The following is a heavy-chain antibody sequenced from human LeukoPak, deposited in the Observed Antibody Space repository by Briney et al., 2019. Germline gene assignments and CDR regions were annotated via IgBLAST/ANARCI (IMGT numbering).Heavy chain of an antibody. D-gene: IGHD7-27*01. CDR2: IYSGGST. J-gene: IGHJ6*02. V-gene: IGHV3-53*01. CDR1: GFTVSSNY. CDR3: ARAWVYYYGMDV. Sequence: GGSLRLSCAASGFTVSSNYMSWVRQAPGKGLEWVSVIYSGGSTYYADSVKGRFTISRDNSKNTLYLQMNSLRAEDTAVYYCARAWVYYYGMDVWGQGTSVTVSS.